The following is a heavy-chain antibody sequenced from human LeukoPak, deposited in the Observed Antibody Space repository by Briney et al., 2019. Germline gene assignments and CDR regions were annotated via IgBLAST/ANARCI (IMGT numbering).Heavy chain of an antibody. V-gene: IGHV1-2*02. D-gene: IGHD6-13*01. J-gene: IGHJ4*02. Sequence: ASVKVSCKASGSTFTGHYIHWVRQAPGQGLEWMGWIKPNSGGTNYAQKFQGRVTMTRDTSISTAYLELSSLRSDDTAVYYCARHEGIAAAGAAYWGQGTLVTVSS. CDR2: IKPNSGGT. CDR3: ARHEGIAAAGAAY. CDR1: GSTFTGHY.